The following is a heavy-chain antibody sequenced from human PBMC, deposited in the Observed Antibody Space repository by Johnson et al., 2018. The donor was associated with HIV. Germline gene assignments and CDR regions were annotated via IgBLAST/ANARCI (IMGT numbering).Heavy chain of an antibody. Sequence: QVQLVESGGGVVQPGRSLRLSCAASGFTFSSYAMHWVRQAPGKGLEWVAVISYDGSNKYYADSVKGRFTISRDNSKNTLYLRMNSLRAEDTAVYCCARSLGVVGAIGKGAFDIWGQGTMVTVSS. CDR1: GFTFSSYA. CDR3: ARSLGVVGAIGKGAFDI. J-gene: IGHJ3*02. V-gene: IGHV3-30*04. D-gene: IGHD1-26*01. CDR2: ISYDGSNK.